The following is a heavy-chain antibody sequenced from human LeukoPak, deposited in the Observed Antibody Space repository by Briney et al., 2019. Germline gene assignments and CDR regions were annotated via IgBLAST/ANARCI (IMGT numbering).Heavy chain of an antibody. CDR2: IYGDGSFT. D-gene: IGHD3-3*01. CDR3: AKDHTYYDFWSGYYSDPNWFDP. Sequence: GGSLRLSCAASGFTFSNFWMHWVRQAPGKGLVWVALIYGDGSFTRYADSVKGRFTISRDNSKNTLYLQMNSLRAEDTAVYYCAKDHTYYDFWSGYYSDPNWFDPWGQGTLVTVSS. V-gene: IGHV3-74*01. J-gene: IGHJ5*02. CDR1: GFTFSNFW.